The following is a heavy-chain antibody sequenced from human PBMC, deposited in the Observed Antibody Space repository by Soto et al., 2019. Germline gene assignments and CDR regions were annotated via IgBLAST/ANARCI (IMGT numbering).Heavy chain of an antibody. CDR2: ITGTGGDT. CDR1: GFPLSTYG. Sequence: EVQLLESGGGLVQPGGSLRLSCAASGFPLSTYGMSWVRQAPGKGLEWVSSITGTGGDTYYADSVKGRFTISRDNSNNMLYLQMNSLRVEDTAVYYCASIRGYWYGVDVWGQGTTITVSS. D-gene: IGHD3-3*02. CDR3: ASIRGYWYGVDV. V-gene: IGHV3-23*01. J-gene: IGHJ6*02.